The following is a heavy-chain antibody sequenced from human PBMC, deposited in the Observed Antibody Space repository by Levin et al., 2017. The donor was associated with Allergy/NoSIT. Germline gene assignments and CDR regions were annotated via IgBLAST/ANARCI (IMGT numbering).Heavy chain of an antibody. Sequence: GESLKISCSASGFTFSTYRMNWVRQAPGKGLEWISYISTATIYYKDSVKGRFTISRDNAKNSLYLQMDSLRAEDTAIYYCARGMAAAGPGLDLWGQGTLVSVPS. CDR1: GFTFSTYR. V-gene: IGHV3-48*01. CDR3: ARGMAAAGPGLDL. CDR2: ISTATI. J-gene: IGHJ5*02. D-gene: IGHD6-13*01.